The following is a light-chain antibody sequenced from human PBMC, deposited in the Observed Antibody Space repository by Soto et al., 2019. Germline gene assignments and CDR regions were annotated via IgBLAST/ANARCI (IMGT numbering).Light chain of an antibody. V-gene: IGKV1-5*01. CDR1: QNIGSS. Sequence: DIQMTQSPSTLSASVGDRVTITCRASQNIGSSLAWYQHRPGKAPKLLIFDASTLQTGVPSRFSGSGFGKEFTLTITGLQPDDFANYYRQQHNDYSAVTFGQGTKVDIK. J-gene: IGKJ2*01. CDR2: DAS. CDR3: QQHNDYSAVT.